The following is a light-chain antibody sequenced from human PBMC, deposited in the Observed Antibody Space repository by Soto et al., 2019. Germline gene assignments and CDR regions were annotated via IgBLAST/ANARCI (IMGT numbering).Light chain of an antibody. CDR1: SSDVGDYNY. V-gene: IGLV2-14*01. CDR2: EGS. CDR3: SSYTSSNTVV. Sequence: QSALTQPASVSGSPGQSITISCTGTSSDVGDYNYVSWYQQHPGKAPKLMIYEGSKRPSGVSNRFSGSKSGNTASLTISGLQAEDDADYYCSSYTSSNTVVFGGGTKLTVL. J-gene: IGLJ2*01.